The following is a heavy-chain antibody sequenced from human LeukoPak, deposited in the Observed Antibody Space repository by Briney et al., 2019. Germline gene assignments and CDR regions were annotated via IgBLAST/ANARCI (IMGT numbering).Heavy chain of an antibody. J-gene: IGHJ1*01. CDR3: AKDPYSSSYRLYQH. CDR2: IYSDNT. CDR1: GFTVSSNS. V-gene: IGHV3-53*01. D-gene: IGHD6-6*01. Sequence: GGSLRLSCTVSGFTVSSNSMSWVRQAPGKGLEWVSFIYSDNTHYSDSVKGRFTISRDNSKNTLYLQMNSLRAEDTAVYYCAKDPYSSSYRLYQHWGQGTLVTVSS.